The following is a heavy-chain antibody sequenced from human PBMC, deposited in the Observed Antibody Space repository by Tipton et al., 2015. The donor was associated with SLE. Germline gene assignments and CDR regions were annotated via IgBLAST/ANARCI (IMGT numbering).Heavy chain of an antibody. V-gene: IGHV3-23*01. CDR1: GFTFSSYE. CDR3: VKDPSSIAAR. Sequence: GSLRLSCAASGFTFSSYEMNWVRQAPGKGLEWVSAISGSGGSTYYADSVKGRFTISRDNSKNTLYLQMNSLRAEDTAVYYCVKDPSSIAARWGQGTLVTVSS. D-gene: IGHD6-6*01. CDR2: ISGSGGST. J-gene: IGHJ4*02.